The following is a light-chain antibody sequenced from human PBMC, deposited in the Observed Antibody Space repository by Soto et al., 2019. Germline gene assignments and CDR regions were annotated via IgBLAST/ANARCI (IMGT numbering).Light chain of an antibody. J-gene: IGKJ5*01. V-gene: IGKV3D-20*02. CDR2: ATS. CDR1: QSVSSSY. CDR3: HQRQYWPPIT. Sequence: EIVLTQSPGTLSLSPGERATLSCRASQSVSSSYLAWYQQKPDQSPRLLIYATSTRAAGIPDRFSGSGSGTDFTLTISSLEPEDFAVYYCHQRQYWPPITFGQGTRLEIK.